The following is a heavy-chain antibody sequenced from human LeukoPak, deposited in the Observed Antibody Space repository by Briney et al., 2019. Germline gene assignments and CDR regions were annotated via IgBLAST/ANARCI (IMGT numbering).Heavy chain of an antibody. Sequence: PGGSLRLSCAASGFTFSSYSMNWVRQAPGKGLEWVSSISRTGSYIYYADLVKGRFTISRDNAKNSLYLQMNSLRAEDTAVYYCARGPGTYYDILTGYYTSADYFDYWGQGTLVTVSS. CDR3: ARGPGTYYDILTGYYTSADYFDY. V-gene: IGHV3-21*01. CDR2: ISRTGSYI. CDR1: GFTFSSYS. D-gene: IGHD3-9*01. J-gene: IGHJ4*02.